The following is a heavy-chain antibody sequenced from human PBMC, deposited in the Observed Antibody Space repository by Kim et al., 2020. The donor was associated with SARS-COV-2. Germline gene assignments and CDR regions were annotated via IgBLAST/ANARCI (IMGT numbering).Heavy chain of an antibody. CDR2: GST. D-gene: IGHD5-12*01. V-gene: IGHV4-59*08. CDR3: ARLAHGRFDS. J-gene: IGHJ4*02. Sequence: GSTNYNPPLKGRVTLSVDTSKDQFSLHLTSVTAADTAVYYCARLAHGRFDSWGQGALVTVSS.